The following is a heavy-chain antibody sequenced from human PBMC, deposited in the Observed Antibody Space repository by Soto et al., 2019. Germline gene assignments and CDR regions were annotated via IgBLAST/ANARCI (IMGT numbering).Heavy chain of an antibody. CDR3: ARDRSYGSGSLDY. V-gene: IGHV3-53*01. CDR1: GFTVSSNY. CDR2: IYSGGST. Sequence: GGSLRLSCAASGFTVSSNYMSWVRQAPGKGLEWVSVIYSGGSTYYADSVKGRFTISRDNSKNTLYLQMNSLRAEDTAVYYCARDRSYGSGSLDYWGQGTLVTVSS. J-gene: IGHJ4*02. D-gene: IGHD3-10*01.